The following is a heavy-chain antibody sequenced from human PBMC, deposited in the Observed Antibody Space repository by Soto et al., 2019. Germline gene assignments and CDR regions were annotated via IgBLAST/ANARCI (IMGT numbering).Heavy chain of an antibody. Sequence: QVQLQESGPGLVKPSQTLSLTCTVSGGSFSSGGYYWSWIRQHPGKGLEWIGYRYYSGSTYYNPSLKSRVTIQVATSKNQCSLQQSSVTAADTAVYYCAGEARRLQLYWYFDLWGRGTLVTVFS. CDR2: RYYSGST. J-gene: IGHJ2*01. CDR3: AGEARRLQLYWYFDL. D-gene: IGHD1-26*01. CDR1: GGSFSSGGYY. V-gene: IGHV4-31*03.